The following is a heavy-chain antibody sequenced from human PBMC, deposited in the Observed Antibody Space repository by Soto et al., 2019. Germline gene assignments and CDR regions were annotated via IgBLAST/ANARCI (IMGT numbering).Heavy chain of an antibody. V-gene: IGHV3-74*01. CDR1: GFTFNTHC. CDR2: IYFDGITT. Sequence: EVQRVESGGGVVQPGGALRLSCTASGFTFNTHCMHWVRQAPGKGLLWVSRIYFDGITTNYADSVKGRLTVSRDNAKNRVYLHVNTLKDEDTDVSYCASGGAMGVDYWGQGNLVTVSS. CDR3: ASGGAMGVDY. J-gene: IGHJ4*02. D-gene: IGHD1-26*01.